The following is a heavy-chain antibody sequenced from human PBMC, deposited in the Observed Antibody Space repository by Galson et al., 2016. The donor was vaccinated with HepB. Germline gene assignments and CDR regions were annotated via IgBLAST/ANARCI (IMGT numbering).Heavy chain of an antibody. V-gene: IGHV1-2*04. CDR3: ARGGLYGDYYFYF. CDR1: GYTFAGHF. J-gene: IGHJ4*02. Sequence: SVKVSCKASGYTFAGHFIHWVRQAPGQGLEWVGCINPTTGGTKYAQKFQAWVTMTRDTSSSTAYMELNRLKSNDTAVYYCARGGLYGDYYFYFWGQGTLVTVSS. D-gene: IGHD4-17*01. CDR2: INPTTGGT.